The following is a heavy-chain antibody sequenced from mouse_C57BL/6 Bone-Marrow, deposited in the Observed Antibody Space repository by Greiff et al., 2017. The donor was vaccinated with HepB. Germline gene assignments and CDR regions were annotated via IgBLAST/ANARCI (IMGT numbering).Heavy chain of an antibody. CDR2: IDPSDSYT. CDR1: GYTFTSYW. D-gene: IGHD2-3*01. V-gene: IGHV1-69*01. CDR3: ARSGDGYYGY. J-gene: IGHJ2*01. Sequence: QVQLQQPGAELVMPEASVKLSCKASGYTFTSYWMHWVKQRPGQGLEWIGEIDPSDSYTNYNQKFKGKSTLTVDKSSSTAYMQLSSLTSADSAVYYCARSGDGYYGYWGQGTTLTVSS.